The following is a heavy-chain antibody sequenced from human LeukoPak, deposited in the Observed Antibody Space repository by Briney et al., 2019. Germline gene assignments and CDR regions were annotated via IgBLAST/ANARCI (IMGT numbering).Heavy chain of an antibody. V-gene: IGHV4-30-4*01. CDR3: ARDREGATNFDP. CDR2: IYYSGST. D-gene: IGHD1-26*01. J-gene: IGHJ5*02. Sequence: PSQTLSLTCTVSGGSISSGDYYWSWIRQPPGKGLKWIGYIYYSGSTYYNPSLKSRVTISVDTSKNQFSLKLSSVTAADTAVYYCARDREGATNFDPWGQGTLVTVSS. CDR1: GGSISSGDYY.